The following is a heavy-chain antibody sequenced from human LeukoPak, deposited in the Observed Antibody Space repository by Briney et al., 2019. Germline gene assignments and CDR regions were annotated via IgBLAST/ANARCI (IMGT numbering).Heavy chain of an antibody. D-gene: IGHD6-13*01. Sequence: PETLSLTCTVSGGSISSYYWSWIRQPPGKGLEWIGYIYYSGSTNYNPSLKSRVTISVDTSKNQFSLKLSSVTAADTAVYYCARGGSSSWMNWGQGTLVTVSS. V-gene: IGHV4-59*01. CDR3: ARGGSSSWMN. J-gene: IGHJ4*02. CDR1: GGSISSYY. CDR2: IYYSGST.